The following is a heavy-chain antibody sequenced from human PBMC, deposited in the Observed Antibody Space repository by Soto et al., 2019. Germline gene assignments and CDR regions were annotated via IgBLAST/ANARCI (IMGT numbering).Heavy chain of an antibody. CDR1: GGTFSSYA. CDR3: ARSQGSSTSLEIYYYYYYGMDV. Sequence: QVQLVQSGAEVQKPGSSVKVSCKASGGTFSSYAISWVRQAPGQGLEWMGGIIPISDTTNYAQTFQGRVTITADESTSTAYMELSSLRSEDTAVYYCARSQGSSTSLEIYYYYYYGMDVWGQGTTVTVSS. CDR2: IIPISDTT. J-gene: IGHJ6*02. D-gene: IGHD2-2*01. V-gene: IGHV1-69*01.